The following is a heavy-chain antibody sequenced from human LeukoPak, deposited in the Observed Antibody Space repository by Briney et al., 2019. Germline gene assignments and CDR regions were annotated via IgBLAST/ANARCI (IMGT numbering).Heavy chain of an antibody. Sequence: GGSLRLSCAASGFTFSSYWMSWVRQAPGKGLEWVVNIKQDGIEKYYVDSVKGRFTISRDNAKNSLYLQMNSLRAEDTAVYYCARDYYYDSSGYYYGFDYWGQGTLVTVSS. CDR2: IKQDGIEK. J-gene: IGHJ4*02. CDR1: GFTFSSYW. D-gene: IGHD3-22*01. V-gene: IGHV3-7*01. CDR3: ARDYYYDSSGYYYGFDY.